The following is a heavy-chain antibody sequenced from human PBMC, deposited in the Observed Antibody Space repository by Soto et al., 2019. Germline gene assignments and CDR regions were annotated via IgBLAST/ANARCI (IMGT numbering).Heavy chain of an antibody. D-gene: IGHD2-2*01. CDR3: ARVDCSSTSCPLWYYYGMDV. V-gene: IGHV3-33*01. CDR1: GFTFSSYG. Sequence: QVQLVESGGGVVQPGRSLRLSCAASGFTFSSYGMHWVRQAPGKGLEWVAVIWYAGSNKYYADSVKGRFTISRDTSKNTLYLQMNRLRAEDTAVYYCARVDCSSTSCPLWYYYGMDVWGQGTTVTVSS. CDR2: IWYAGSNK. J-gene: IGHJ6*02.